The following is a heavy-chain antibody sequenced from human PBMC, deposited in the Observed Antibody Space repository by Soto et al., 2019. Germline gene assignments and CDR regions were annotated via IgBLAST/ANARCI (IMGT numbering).Heavy chain of an antibody. J-gene: IGHJ3*01. CDR1: GFTFSDYY. CDR3: ARRTSWVATIRDDFDF. V-gene: IGHV3-11*01. D-gene: IGHD5-12*01. Sequence: QVQLVESGGGLAKPGGSLRLSCAASGFTFSDYYMSWLRQAPGKGLEWVSYISSSGSTIYYADSVKGRFTISRDNAKNSLYLQMNSLRAEDTAVYYCARRTSWVATIRDDFDFWGQGTMVTVSS. CDR2: ISSSGSTI.